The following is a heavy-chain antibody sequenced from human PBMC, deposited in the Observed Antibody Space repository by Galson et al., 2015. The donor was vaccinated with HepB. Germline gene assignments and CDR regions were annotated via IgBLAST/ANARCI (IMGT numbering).Heavy chain of an antibody. CDR2: IDPSDSYT. D-gene: IGHD2-8*02. Sequence: QSGAEVKKPGESLRISCKGSGYGFTTYWISWVRQIPGKGLEWMGRIDPSDSYTNYSPSFQGQVTISADRFISTAYLQWSGLKASDTAMYYCARGRGGVTVDIWGQGTMVTVSS. J-gene: IGHJ3*02. V-gene: IGHV5-10-1*04. CDR1: GYGFTTYW. CDR3: ARGRGGVTVDI.